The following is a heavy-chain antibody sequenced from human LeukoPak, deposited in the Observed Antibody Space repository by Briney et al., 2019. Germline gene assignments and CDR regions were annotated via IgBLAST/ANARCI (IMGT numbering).Heavy chain of an antibody. Sequence: GGSLRLSCAASGFTFSSYSMNWVRQAPGKGLEWVSSISSSSSYIYYADSVKGRFTISRDNAKNSLYLQMNSLRAEDTAVYYCARDRFDFWSGGNWFDPWGQGTLVTVSS. CDR2: ISSSSSYI. D-gene: IGHD3-3*01. V-gene: IGHV3-21*01. CDR1: GFTFSSYS. CDR3: ARDRFDFWSGGNWFDP. J-gene: IGHJ5*02.